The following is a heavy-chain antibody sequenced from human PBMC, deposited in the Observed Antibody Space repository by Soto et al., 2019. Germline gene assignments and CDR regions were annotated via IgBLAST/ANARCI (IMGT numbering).Heavy chain of an antibody. D-gene: IGHD2-15*01. J-gene: IGHJ6*03. V-gene: IGHV3-48*01. CDR2: ISRTGSTI. CDR3: ARRVKKYCSGGTCYQCYYYYMDV. Sequence: EVQLVESGGGLVQPGGSLRVSCAASGFTFSNYGMNWVRQAPGKGLEWVSYISRTGSTIYYADSVQGRFTISRDNAKNSLYLQMNSLRAEDTAVYYCARRVKKYCSGGTCYQCYYYYMDVWGKGTTVTVSS. CDR1: GFTFSNYG.